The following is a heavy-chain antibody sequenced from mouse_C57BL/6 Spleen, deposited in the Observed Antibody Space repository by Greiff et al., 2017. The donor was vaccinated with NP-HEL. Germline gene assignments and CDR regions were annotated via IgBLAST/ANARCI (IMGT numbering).Heavy chain of an antibody. J-gene: IGHJ2*01. D-gene: IGHD1-1*01. CDR1: GYTFTSYW. CDR2: IHPNRGST. Sequence: QVQLQQPGAELVKPGASVKLSCKASGYTFTSYWMHWVKQRPGQGLEWIVMIHPNRGSTNYNEKFKSKATLTVDKSSSTAYMQLSSLTSEDSAVYYCARPLITTVVADYWGQGTTLTVSS. V-gene: IGHV1-64*01. CDR3: ARPLITTVVADY.